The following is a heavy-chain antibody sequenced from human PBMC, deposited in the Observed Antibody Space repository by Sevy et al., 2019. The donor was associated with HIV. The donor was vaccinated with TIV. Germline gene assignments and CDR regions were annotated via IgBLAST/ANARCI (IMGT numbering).Heavy chain of an antibody. Sequence: GGSLRLSCAASGFTFSSYAMSWVRQAPGKGLEWVSAISGSGGSTYYADSVKGRFTISRDNSKNTLYLQMSSLRAEDTAVYYCAKDLGSGWYGNAEYFQHWGQGTLVTVSS. D-gene: IGHD6-19*01. CDR3: AKDLGSGWYGNAEYFQH. CDR1: GFTFSSYA. CDR2: ISGSGGST. J-gene: IGHJ1*01. V-gene: IGHV3-23*01.